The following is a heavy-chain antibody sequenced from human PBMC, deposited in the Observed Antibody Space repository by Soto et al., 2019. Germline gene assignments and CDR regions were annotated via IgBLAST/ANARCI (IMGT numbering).Heavy chain of an antibody. CDR2: TNAGNGNT. V-gene: IGHV1-3*01. CDR1: GYTFTSYA. Sequence: ASVKVSCKASGYTFTSYAMHWVRQAPGQRLEWMGWTNAGNGNTKYSQKFQGRVTITRDTSASTAYMELSSLRSEDTAVYYCARAGRFLEWLQLDYWGQGTLVTVST. CDR3: ARAGRFLEWLQLDY. D-gene: IGHD3-3*01. J-gene: IGHJ4*02.